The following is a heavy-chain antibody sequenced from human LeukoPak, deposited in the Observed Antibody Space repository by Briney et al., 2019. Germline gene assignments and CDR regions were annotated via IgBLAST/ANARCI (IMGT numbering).Heavy chain of an antibody. CDR1: GFTFSSYA. Sequence: PGGSLRLSCAVPGFTFSSYAMSWVRQAPGKGLEWVSAISGSGGSTYYADSVKGRFTISRDNSKNTLYLQMNSLRAEDTAVYYCVKGIGSGWFWAFDYWGQGTLVTVSS. D-gene: IGHD6-19*01. V-gene: IGHV3-23*01. CDR2: ISGSGGST. CDR3: VKGIGSGWFWAFDY. J-gene: IGHJ4*02.